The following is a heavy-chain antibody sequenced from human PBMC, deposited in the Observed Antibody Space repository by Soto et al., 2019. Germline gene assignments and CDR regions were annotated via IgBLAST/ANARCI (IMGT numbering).Heavy chain of an antibody. D-gene: IGHD3-22*01. V-gene: IGHV3-33*01. CDR1: GFTFSSYG. CDR2: IWYDGSNK. Sequence: GGSLRLSCAAFGFTFSSYGMHWVRQAPGKGLEWVAVIWYDGSNKYYADSVKGRFTISRDNSKNTLYLQMNSLRAEDTAVYYCARDPVHYDSSGYYYVGYYFDYWGQGTLVTVSS. J-gene: IGHJ4*02. CDR3: ARDPVHYDSSGYYYVGYYFDY.